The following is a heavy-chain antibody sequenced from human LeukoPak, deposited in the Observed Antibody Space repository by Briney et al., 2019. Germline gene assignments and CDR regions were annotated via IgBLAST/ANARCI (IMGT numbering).Heavy chain of an antibody. CDR3: ARDNRGERTPGWGYGGFDI. CDR1: GYTFAKFY. D-gene: IGHD3-16*01. Sequence: ASVKVSCKASGYTFAKFYIHWVRQAPGQGLEWMGIINPSGGTTSYAQKFQGRVCMTRDTSTSTVYMELSSLRSEDTAVYYCARDNRGERTPGWGYGGFDIWGQGTMVSVSS. CDR2: INPSGGTT. J-gene: IGHJ3*02. V-gene: IGHV1-46*01.